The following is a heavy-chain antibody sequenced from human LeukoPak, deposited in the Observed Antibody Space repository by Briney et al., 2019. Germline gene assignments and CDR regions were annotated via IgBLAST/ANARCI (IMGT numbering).Heavy chain of an antibody. CDR2: ISSNGGST. V-gene: IGHV3-64*01. CDR3: AKAILELRYYFDY. Sequence: GGSLRLSCAASGFTFSSYAMHWVRQAPGKGLEYVSAISSNGGSTYYANSVKGRFTISRDNSKNTLYLQMNSLRAEDTAVYYCAKAILELRYYFDYWGQGTLVTVSS. J-gene: IGHJ4*02. CDR1: GFTFSSYA. D-gene: IGHD1-7*01.